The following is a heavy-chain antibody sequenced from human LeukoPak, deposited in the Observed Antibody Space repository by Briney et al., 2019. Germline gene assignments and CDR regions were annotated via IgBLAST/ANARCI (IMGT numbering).Heavy chain of an antibody. J-gene: IGHJ4*02. D-gene: IGHD5-24*01. V-gene: IGHV4-4*07. CDR3: ARSKDIRMGSKRGIEMDY. CDR2: IYPSGNT. CDR1: GGSFSNHF. Sequence: PSETLSLTCSVSGGSFSNHFWSWVRQPAGKGLEWIGRIYPSGNTNYNPSLKSRVTLSVDTSKTQFYLSLSSVTAADTAVYYCARSKDIRMGSKRGIEMDYWGQGTLVTVSS.